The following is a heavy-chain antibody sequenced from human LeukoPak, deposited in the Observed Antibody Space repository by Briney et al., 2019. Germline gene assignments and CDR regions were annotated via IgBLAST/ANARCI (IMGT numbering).Heavy chain of an antibody. CDR3: AKIGGSLYYYYGMDV. CDR1: GFTFSDYY. V-gene: IGHV3-11*06. J-gene: IGHJ6*02. CDR2: ISSSNTYT. Sequence: GGSLRLSCAAYGFTFSDYYMSWIRQTPGKGLEWLSYISSSNTYTNYADSVKGRFTISRDNAKNSLYLQMSSLRAEDTAVYYCAKIGGSLYYYYGMDVWGRGTTVNVSS. D-gene: IGHD1-26*01.